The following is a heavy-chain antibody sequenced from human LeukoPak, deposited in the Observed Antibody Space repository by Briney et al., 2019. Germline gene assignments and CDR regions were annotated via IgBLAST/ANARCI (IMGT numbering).Heavy chain of an antibody. Sequence: SVKVSCKASGGTFSSYAISWVRQAPGQGPEWMGGIIPIFGTANYAQKFQGRVTITADESTSTAYMELSSLRSEDTAVYYCARGDRGYSYGYARSDAFDIWGQGTMVTVSS. D-gene: IGHD5-18*01. J-gene: IGHJ3*02. CDR1: GGTFSSYA. CDR2: IIPIFGTA. CDR3: ARGDRGYSYGYARSDAFDI. V-gene: IGHV1-69*13.